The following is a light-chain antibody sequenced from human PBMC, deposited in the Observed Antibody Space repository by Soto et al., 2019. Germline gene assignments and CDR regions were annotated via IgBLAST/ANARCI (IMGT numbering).Light chain of an antibody. Sequence: QSVLTQPASVAGSPGQSITISCTGTSSDVGGYNYVSWYQHHPGKAPKLIIYDVTNRPSGVSNPFSGSKSGNTASLTISGLRPEDEADYYCSSYTTSNTRQIVFGTGTKVTV. CDR1: SSDVGGYNY. CDR3: SSYTTSNTRQIV. V-gene: IGLV2-14*03. J-gene: IGLJ1*01. CDR2: DVT.